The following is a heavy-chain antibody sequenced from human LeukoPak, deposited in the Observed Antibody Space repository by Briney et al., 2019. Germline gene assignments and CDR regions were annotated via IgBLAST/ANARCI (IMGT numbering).Heavy chain of an antibody. CDR1: GLTFDDYA. CDR3: AKDRGWYDY. J-gene: IGHJ4*02. V-gene: IGHV3-43*02. Sequence: GGSLRLSCAASGLTFDDYAMHWVRQAPGQGLEWVSLISGDGGSTYYADSVKGRFTISRDNSKNSLYLQMNSLRTEDTALYHCAKDRGWYDYWGQGTLVTVSS. D-gene: IGHD6-19*01. CDR2: ISGDGGST.